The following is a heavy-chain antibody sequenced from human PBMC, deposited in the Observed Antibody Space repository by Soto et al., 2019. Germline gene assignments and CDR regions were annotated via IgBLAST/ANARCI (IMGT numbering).Heavy chain of an antibody. CDR2: IYPGDSDT. V-gene: IGHV5-51*01. Sequence: GESLKISCKGSGYSFTSYWIGWVRQMPGKGLEWMGIIYPGDSDTRYSPSFQGQVTISADKSISTAYLQWSSLKASDTAMYYCARVITFGGVIPWFDPWGQGTLVTVSS. CDR3: ARVITFGGVIPWFDP. D-gene: IGHD3-16*01. CDR1: GYSFTSYW. J-gene: IGHJ5*02.